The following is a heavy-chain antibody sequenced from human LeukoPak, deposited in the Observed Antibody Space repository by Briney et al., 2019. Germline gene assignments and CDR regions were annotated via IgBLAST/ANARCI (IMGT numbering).Heavy chain of an antibody. CDR2: IYYSGST. J-gene: IGHJ4*02. CDR1: GGSISSYY. Sequence: SETLSLTCTVSGGSISSYYWSWIRQPPGKGLEWIGYIYYSGSTNYNPSLKSRVTISVDTSKNQFSLKLSSVTAADTAVYYCARARTYSSSSGIFDYWGQGTLVTVSS. CDR3: ARARTYSSSSGIFDY. V-gene: IGHV4-59*01. D-gene: IGHD6-6*01.